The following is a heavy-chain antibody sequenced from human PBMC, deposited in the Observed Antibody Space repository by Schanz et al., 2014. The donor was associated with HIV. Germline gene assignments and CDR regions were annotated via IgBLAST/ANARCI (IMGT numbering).Heavy chain of an antibody. CDR2: ISSSSTTR. CDR1: GFTFDSQS. J-gene: IGHJ6*02. Sequence: EVQLVESGGGLVKPGGSLRLSCEASGFTFDSQSMNWVRQAPGKGLEWVSYISSSSTTRHYADSVKGRFTISRDNAKNSLSLQMNSLRDEDTAVYYCARSPSYGMDVWGQGTTVTVSS. V-gene: IGHV3-48*02. CDR3: ARSPSYGMDV.